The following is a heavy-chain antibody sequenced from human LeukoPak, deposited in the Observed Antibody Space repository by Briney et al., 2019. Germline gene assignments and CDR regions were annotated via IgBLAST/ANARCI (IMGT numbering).Heavy chain of an antibody. J-gene: IGHJ4*02. V-gene: IGHV3-23*01. CDR3: ATEWYTGTSLHYTY. Sequence: ARGSLRLSCAASGFTFSSSAMSWVRQAPGKGLEWVSAISNNGGYTYYADSVQGRFTISRDNSKSTLCLQMNSLRAEDTAVYYCATEWYTGTSLHYTYWGQGTLVTVSS. D-gene: IGHD1-26*01. CDR2: ISNNGGYT. CDR1: GFTFSSSA.